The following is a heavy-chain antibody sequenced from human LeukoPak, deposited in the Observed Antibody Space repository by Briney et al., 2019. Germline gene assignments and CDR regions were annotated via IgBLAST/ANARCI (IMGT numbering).Heavy chain of an antibody. CDR1: GGSISSSSYY. D-gene: IGHD6-19*01. Sequence: SETLSLTCTVSGGSISSSSYYWGWIRQPPGKGLEWIGSIYYSGSTYYNPSLKSRGTISVDTSKNQFSLKLSSVTAADTAVYYCAILAYSSGSYYFDYWGQGTLVTVSS. CDR2: IYYSGST. CDR3: AILAYSSGSYYFDY. J-gene: IGHJ4*02. V-gene: IGHV4-39*01.